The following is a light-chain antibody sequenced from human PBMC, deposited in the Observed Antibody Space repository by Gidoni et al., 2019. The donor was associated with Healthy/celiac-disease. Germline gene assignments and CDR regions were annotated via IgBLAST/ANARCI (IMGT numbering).Light chain of an antibody. CDR2: GAS. J-gene: IGKJ2*01. V-gene: IGKV3-15*01. CDR3: QQYNNWPPYT. CDR1: QSVSSN. Sequence: EIVMTQSTATLSVSPGERATLYCRASQSVSSNLAWYQQKPGQAPRLLIYGASTRATGIPARFSVSGSGTEFTLTISSLQSEDFAVYYCQQYNNWPPYTFGQGTKLEIK.